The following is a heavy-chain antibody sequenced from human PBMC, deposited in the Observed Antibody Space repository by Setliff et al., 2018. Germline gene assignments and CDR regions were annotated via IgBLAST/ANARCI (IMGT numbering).Heavy chain of an antibody. Sequence: GGSLRFSCAASGFTFSDSWMSWVRQAPGKGLEWVANIKQDGSERHYVDSVKGRFTISRDNAKNSLYLQITSLRAEDTAVYYCARGAHAYGYWGQGTLVTVSS. V-gene: IGHV3-7*01. CDR3: ARGAHAYGY. J-gene: IGHJ4*02. CDR2: IKQDGSER. CDR1: GFTFSDSW. D-gene: IGHD5-18*01.